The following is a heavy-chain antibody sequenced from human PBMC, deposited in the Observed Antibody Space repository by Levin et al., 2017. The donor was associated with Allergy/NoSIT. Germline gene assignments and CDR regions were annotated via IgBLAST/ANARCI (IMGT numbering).Heavy chain of an antibody. CDR1: GFTFSSYW. CDR2: IKSDGSNI. J-gene: IGHJ3*02. CDR3: ARDVYTSGDI. Sequence: GESLKISCTASGFTFSSYWMHWVRQVPGKGLVWVSRIKSDGSNINYADSVKGRFIISRDNAKNTLYLQMNSLRAEDTAMYYCARDVYTSGDIWGQGTMVTVSS. D-gene: IGHD3-3*01. V-gene: IGHV3-74*01.